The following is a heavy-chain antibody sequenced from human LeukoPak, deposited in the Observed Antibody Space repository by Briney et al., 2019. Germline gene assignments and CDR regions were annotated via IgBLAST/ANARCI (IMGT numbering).Heavy chain of an antibody. D-gene: IGHD3-10*01. Sequence: PSETLSLTCAVYGGSFSGYYWSWIRQPPGKGLEWIGEINHSGSTNYNPSLKSRVTISVDTSKNQFSLKLSSVTAADTAVYYCARHSRYYYGSGSYYSPPLRYYFDYWGQGTLVTVSS. J-gene: IGHJ4*02. CDR1: GGSFSGYY. V-gene: IGHV4-34*01. CDR3: ARHSRYYYGSGSYYSPPLRYYFDY. CDR2: INHSGST.